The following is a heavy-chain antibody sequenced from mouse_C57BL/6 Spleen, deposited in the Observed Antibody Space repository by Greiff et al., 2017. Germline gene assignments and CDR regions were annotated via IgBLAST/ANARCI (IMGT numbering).Heavy chain of an antibody. CDR1: GYDFTSYW. Sequence: QVQLQQPGAELVRPGTSVKLSCKASGYDFTSYWMHWVKQRPGQGLEWIGVIDPSDSYTNYNQKFKGKATLTVDTSSSTAYMQLSSLTSEDSAVYYCARYYYSNYGYFDVWGTGTTVTVSS. D-gene: IGHD2-5*01. J-gene: IGHJ1*03. CDR3: ARYYYSNYGYFDV. CDR2: IDPSDSYT. V-gene: IGHV1-59*01.